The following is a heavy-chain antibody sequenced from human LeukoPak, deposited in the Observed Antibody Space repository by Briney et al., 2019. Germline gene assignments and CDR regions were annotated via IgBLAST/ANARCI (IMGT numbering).Heavy chain of an antibody. CDR1: GGSFSGYH. CDR2: INPSGST. D-gene: IGHD3-22*01. CDR3: ARGRHDITMIVVVMTSVSYYLDV. J-gene: IGHJ6*03. V-gene: IGHV4-34*01. Sequence: PSETLSLTCAVSGGSFSGYHWTWIRQSPGKGLEWLGDINPSGSTYYNPSLTSRLTISVDTSKNQFYLKLRSVTAADTAVYYCARGRHDITMIVVVMTSVSYYLDVWGKGTTVTVS.